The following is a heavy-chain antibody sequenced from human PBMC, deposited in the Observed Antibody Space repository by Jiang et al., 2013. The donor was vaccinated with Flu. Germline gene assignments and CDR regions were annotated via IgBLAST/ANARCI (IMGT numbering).Heavy chain of an antibody. CDR3: AKGRGSQEYYSLDV. V-gene: IGHV3-9*01. J-gene: IGHJ6*02. CDR2: LTWNSNKI. D-gene: IGHD2-15*01. Sequence: VESGGGLVQPGRSLRLSCAVSGFTFDDYAMHWVRQAPGKGLEWVSSLTWNSNKIAYADSVKGRFTISRDNARSSLYLQINSLRPEDTALYYCAKGRGSQEYYSLDVWGRGTTVTVSS. CDR1: GFTFDDYA.